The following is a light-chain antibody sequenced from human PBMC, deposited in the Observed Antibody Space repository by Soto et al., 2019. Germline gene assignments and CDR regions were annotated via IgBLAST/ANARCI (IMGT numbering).Light chain of an antibody. CDR1: SSDVGGYNS. J-gene: IGLJ1*01. CDR2: WVT. CDR3: SSYTSSSTRD. V-gene: IGLV2-14*01. Sequence: QPSLTQPAAVSGSPGQSITISCTGTSSDVGGYNSVSWYPQPPGKAPKLVIYWVTKRPSGISNRFSGSRSGNTASLTISGLHAEDEADYYCSSYTSSSTRDFGTGTKVTVL.